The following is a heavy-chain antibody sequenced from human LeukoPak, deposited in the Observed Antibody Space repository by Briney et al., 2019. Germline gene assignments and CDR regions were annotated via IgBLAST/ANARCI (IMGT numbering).Heavy chain of an antibody. V-gene: IGHV1-69*13. J-gene: IGHJ4*02. CDR2: IIPIFGTA. CDR3: ARDKGRWELLGGFDY. D-gene: IGHD1-26*01. Sequence: ASVKVSCKASGGTFSSYAISWVRQAPGQGLEWMGGIIPIFGTANYAQKFQGRVTITADESTSTAYMELSSLRSEDTAVYYCARDKGRWELLGGFDYWGQGTLVTVSS. CDR1: GGTFSSYA.